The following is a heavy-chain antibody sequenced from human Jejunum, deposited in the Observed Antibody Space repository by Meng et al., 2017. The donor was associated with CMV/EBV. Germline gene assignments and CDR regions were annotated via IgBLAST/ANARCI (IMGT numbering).Heavy chain of an antibody. CDR3: ARGRGNQPLFDF. CDR1: GGSFSTYT. D-gene: IGHD2/OR15-2a*01. J-gene: IGHJ4*02. CDR2: LIPVLNKA. V-gene: IGHV1-69*10. Sequence: QVQLGQAGAEVKKPGSSVKVACKTSGGSFSTYTFSWVRQAPGQGLEWMGGLIPVLNKAKSAPRFQDRVTFTADETTTTAYMELSSLTFEDTAVYFCARGRGNQPLFDFWGQGTLVTVSS.